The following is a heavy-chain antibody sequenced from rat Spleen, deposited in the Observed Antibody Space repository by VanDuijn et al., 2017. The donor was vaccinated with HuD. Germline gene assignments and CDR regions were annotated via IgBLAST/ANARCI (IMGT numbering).Heavy chain of an antibody. D-gene: IGHD1-6*01. V-gene: IGHV5-29*01. CDR2: LSYDASAP. J-gene: IGHJ3*01. CDR1: GFTFSDYY. Sequence: EVQLVESDGGLVQPGRSLKLSCAASGFTFSDYYMAWVRQAPTKGLEWVATLSYDASAPYYRDSVKGRFTISRDNAKSTLYLQMDSLTSEDTATYYCATGPRILRIDWFAYWGRGTLVTVSS. CDR3: ATGPRILRIDWFAY.